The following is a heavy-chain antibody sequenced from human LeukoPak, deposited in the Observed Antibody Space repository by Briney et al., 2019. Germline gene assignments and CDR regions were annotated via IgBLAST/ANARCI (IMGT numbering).Heavy chain of an antibody. CDR2: ISSSGSTI. D-gene: IGHD4-17*01. CDR1: GFTFSDYY. J-gene: IGHJ4*02. Sequence: GGSLRLSCAASGFTFSDYYMSWIRQAPGKGLEWVSYISSSGSTIYYADSVKGRFTISRDDAKNLLYLDMNSLRAEDTAVYYCARGHTAVTRHFDFWGQGTLVTVSS. V-gene: IGHV3-11*04. CDR3: ARGHTAVTRHFDF.